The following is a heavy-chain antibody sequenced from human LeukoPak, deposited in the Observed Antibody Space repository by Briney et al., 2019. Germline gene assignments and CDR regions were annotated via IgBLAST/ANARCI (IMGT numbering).Heavy chain of an antibody. V-gene: IGHV4-59*01. CDR1: GGSITSYF. Sequence: SETLSLTCTVSGGSITSYFWSWIRQPPGRRLEWIGYIYHSGTTNYNPSLKSRVTISADTSKNQFSLRLTSVTAADTAVYYCAQKAPFSPPYPQQWGQVTLVTSSS. J-gene: IGHJ1*01. CDR3: AQKAPFSPPYPQQ. D-gene: IGHD2/OR15-2a*01. CDR2: IYHSGTT.